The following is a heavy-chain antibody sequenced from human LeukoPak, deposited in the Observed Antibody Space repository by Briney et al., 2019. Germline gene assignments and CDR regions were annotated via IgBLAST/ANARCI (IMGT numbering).Heavy chain of an antibody. D-gene: IGHD3-22*01. CDR1: GFTFSSYS. V-gene: IGHV3-23*01. CDR3: AKDGRPGDYYDSSGYKYYFDY. J-gene: IGHJ4*02. CDR2: ISGSGGST. Sequence: GGSLRLSCAASGFTFSSYSMNWVRQAPGKGLEWVSAISGSGGSTYYADSVKGRFTISRDNSKNTLYLQMNSLRAEATAVYYCAKDGRPGDYYDSSGYKYYFDYWGQGTLVTVSS.